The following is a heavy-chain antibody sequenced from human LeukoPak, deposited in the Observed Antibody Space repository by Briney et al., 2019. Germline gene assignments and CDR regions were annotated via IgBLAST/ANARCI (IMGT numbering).Heavy chain of an antibody. Sequence: SETLSLTCTVSGGSISSNYWSWIRQPAGKGLEWIGRIHSTGSTNYNPSLKSRVSISLDESKNQFSVKLTSVTAADTAVYYCAGGSNGYYCPFGYWGQGALVTVSS. J-gene: IGHJ4*02. CDR3: AGGSNGYYCPFGY. D-gene: IGHD3-22*01. V-gene: IGHV4-4*07. CDR1: GGSISSNY. CDR2: IHSTGST.